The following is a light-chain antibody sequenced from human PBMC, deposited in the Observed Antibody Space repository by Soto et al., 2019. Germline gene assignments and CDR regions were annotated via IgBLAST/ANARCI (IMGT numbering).Light chain of an antibody. CDR3: QTWGTGIGV. V-gene: IGLV4-69*01. Sequence: QPVLTQSPSASASLGASVKLTCTLSSGHSSYAIAWHQQQPEKGPRYLMKLNTDDSHSKGDGIPDRFSGSTSGAECYLTISSLQSEDEADYYCQTWGTGIGVFGGGTKLTVL. CDR1: SGHSSYA. CDR2: LNTDDSH. J-gene: IGLJ2*01.